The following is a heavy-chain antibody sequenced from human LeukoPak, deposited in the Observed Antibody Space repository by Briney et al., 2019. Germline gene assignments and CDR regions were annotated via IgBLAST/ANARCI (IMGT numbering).Heavy chain of an antibody. Sequence: SETLSLTCTVSGGSISSYYWSWIRQPPGKGLEWIGYIYYSGSTYYNPSLKSRVTISVDTSKNQYSLKLSSVTAADTAVYYCARWSIVVGSDYWGQGTLVTVSS. D-gene: IGHD3-22*01. CDR2: IYYSGST. J-gene: IGHJ4*02. CDR1: GGSISSYY. CDR3: ARWSIVVGSDY. V-gene: IGHV4-59*08.